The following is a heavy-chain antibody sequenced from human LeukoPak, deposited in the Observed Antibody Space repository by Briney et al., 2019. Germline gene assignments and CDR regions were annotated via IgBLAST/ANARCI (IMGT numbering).Heavy chain of an antibody. CDR2: MNLNSGNT. CDR1: GYTFTSYD. D-gene: IGHD2-2*02. CDR3: ARGGGYCSSTSCYTGIIRGWFDP. J-gene: IGHJ5*02. V-gene: IGHV1-8*01. Sequence: ASVKVSCKASGYTFTSYDINWVRQATGQGLEWMGWMNLNSGNTGYAQKFQGRVTMTTDTSTSTAYMELRSLRSDDTAVYYCARGGGYCSSTSCYTGIIRGWFDPWGQGTLVTVSS.